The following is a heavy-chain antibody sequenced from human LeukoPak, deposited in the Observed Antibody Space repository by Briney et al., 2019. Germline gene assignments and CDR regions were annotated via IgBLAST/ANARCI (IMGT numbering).Heavy chain of an antibody. CDR3: ARGPTRDWFFDL. CDR1: GGSISSYY. V-gene: IGHV4-59*01. J-gene: IGHJ2*01. Sequence: SETLSLTCTVSGGSISSYYWSWIRQPPGKGLEWIGYIYYSGNTNYNPSLKSRVTISVDTSKNQFSLKLTSVTTADTAFYFCARGPTRDWFFDLWGRGTLVTVSS. CDR2: IYYSGNT.